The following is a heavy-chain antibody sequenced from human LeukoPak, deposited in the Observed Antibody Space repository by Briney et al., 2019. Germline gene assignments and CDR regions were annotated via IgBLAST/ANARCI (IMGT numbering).Heavy chain of an antibody. CDR1: GFPFSAYD. CDR2: FGSAGDT. V-gene: IGHV3-13*01. CDR3: VRGALPGDNWYFDL. Sequence: GGSLRLSCATSGFPFSAYDMHWVRQAPGKGLEWVSAFGSAGDTYYPGSVKGRFTISRDYAKNSLFLQMNNLIAGDTAVYFCVRGALPGDNWYFDLWGRGTLVTVSS. J-gene: IGHJ2*01.